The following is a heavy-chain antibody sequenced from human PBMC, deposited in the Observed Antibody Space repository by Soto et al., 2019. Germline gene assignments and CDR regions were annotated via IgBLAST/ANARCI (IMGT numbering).Heavy chain of an antibody. D-gene: IGHD3-10*01. J-gene: IGHJ4*02. CDR2: SSYDGRET. CDR1: DFDFSSCG. CDR3: ARDSGWPILNFDN. V-gene: IGHV3-30*03. Sequence: GGSLRLSCAASDFDFSSCGIHWVRQAPGKGLEWVAASSYDGRETFYADSAKGRFTVSKEMSKNTAFLQMNALRHEDTAVYFCARDSGWPILNFDNWGQGTPVTVSS.